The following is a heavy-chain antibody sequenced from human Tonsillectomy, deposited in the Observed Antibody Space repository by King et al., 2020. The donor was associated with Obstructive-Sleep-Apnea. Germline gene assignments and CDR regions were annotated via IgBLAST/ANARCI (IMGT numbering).Heavy chain of an antibody. J-gene: IGHJ4*02. V-gene: IGHV4-31*03. CDR3: ARGGGGSGNY. D-gene: IGHD3-10*01. Sequence: QLQESGPGRVKPSHTLSLTCIVSGCAISSGGYYWSWIRPHPGNGLVWIGYIDYIGCTYYNPSLKSRGTISVDTSKNQFSLKLSSVTAADTAVYYCARGGGGSGNYWGQGTLVTVSS. CDR1: GCAISSGGYY. CDR2: IDYIGCT.